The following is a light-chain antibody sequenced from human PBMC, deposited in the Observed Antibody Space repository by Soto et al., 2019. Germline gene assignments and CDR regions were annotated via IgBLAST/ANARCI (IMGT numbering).Light chain of an antibody. CDR3: SSYADTNTYL. Sequence: QSALTQPASVSGSPGQSITISCTGTSSDVGAYNYVSWYQQHPDKAPKLMIFEVSDRPSGVSNRFSGSNSGNTASLTISGLQAEDEADYFCSSYADTNTYLCGTGTKLTVL. CDR1: SSDVGAYNY. CDR2: EVS. V-gene: IGLV2-14*01. J-gene: IGLJ1*01.